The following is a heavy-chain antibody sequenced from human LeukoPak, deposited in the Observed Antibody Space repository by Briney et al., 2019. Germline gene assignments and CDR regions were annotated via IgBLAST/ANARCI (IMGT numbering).Heavy chain of an antibody. V-gene: IGHV4-4*07. CDR1: GGSISSYA. J-gene: IGHJ4*02. D-gene: IGHD5-18*01. Sequence: PSQTLSLTCTASGGSISSYAWSWIRQPAGKGLEWIGRIYTGGSTNYNPSLKSRVTMSVDTSKIQFSLKLSSVTAADTAVYYCASGDTAMVDYWGQGTLVTVYS. CDR2: IYTGGST. CDR3: ASGDTAMVDY.